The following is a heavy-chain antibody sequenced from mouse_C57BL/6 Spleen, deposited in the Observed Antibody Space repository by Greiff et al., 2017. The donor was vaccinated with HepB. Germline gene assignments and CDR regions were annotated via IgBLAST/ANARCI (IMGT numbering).Heavy chain of an antibody. J-gene: IGHJ3*01. CDR3: ARPFSTVGRTWFAY. V-gene: IGHV5-17*01. D-gene: IGHD1-1*01. Sequence: KVEESGGGLVKPGGSLKLSCAASGFTFSDYGMHWVRQAPEKGLEWVAYISSGSSTIYYADTVKGRFTISRDNAKNTLFLQMTSLRSEDTAMYYCARPFSTVGRTWFAYWGQGTLVTVSA. CDR1: GFTFSDYG. CDR2: ISSGSSTI.